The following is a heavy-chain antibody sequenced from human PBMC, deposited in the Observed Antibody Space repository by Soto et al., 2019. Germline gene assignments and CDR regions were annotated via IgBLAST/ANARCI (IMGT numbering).Heavy chain of an antibody. CDR3: ASARQWLAFDC. D-gene: IGHD6-19*01. CDR1: GGSISSGGYS. V-gene: IGHV4-30-2*02. Sequence: PSETLSLTCAVSGGSISSGGYSWSWIRQPPGKGLEWIGYIYHSGSTYYNPSLKSRVTILVDTSKNQFSLNLSSVTAADTAVYYCASARQWLAFDCWGQGTPVTVSS. J-gene: IGHJ4*02. CDR2: IYHSGST.